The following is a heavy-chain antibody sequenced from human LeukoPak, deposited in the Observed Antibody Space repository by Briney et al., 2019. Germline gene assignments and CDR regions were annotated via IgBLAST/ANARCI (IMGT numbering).Heavy chain of an antibody. CDR3: VSGTLTRNAFDI. D-gene: IGHD1-26*01. CDR1: GGSISSSSYY. CDR2: IYYSRYS. Sequence: PSETLSLTCTVSGGSISSSSYYWGWIRQPPGKGLEWIGSIYYSRYSYYNPSLKSRLTISVDKSKNHFSLRLSSVTAPDTAIYCCVSGTLTRNAFDIWGQGTMVTVSS. J-gene: IGHJ3*02. V-gene: IGHV4-39*02.